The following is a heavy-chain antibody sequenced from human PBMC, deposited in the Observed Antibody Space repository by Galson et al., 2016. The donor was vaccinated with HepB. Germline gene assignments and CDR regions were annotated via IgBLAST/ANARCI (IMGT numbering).Heavy chain of an antibody. Sequence: AISGDSVSSNSAAWNWIRQSPSRGLEWPGRTCYKSKWHNDYAPSVKSRITINPDTSKNLFSLQLHSVTPEDTAVYYCARGETEPATDWYFDLWGRGTLVTVSS. J-gene: IGHJ2*01. V-gene: IGHV6-1*01. CDR1: GDSVSSNSAA. CDR3: ARGETEPATDWYFDL. CDR2: TCYKSKWHN. D-gene: IGHD1-14*01.